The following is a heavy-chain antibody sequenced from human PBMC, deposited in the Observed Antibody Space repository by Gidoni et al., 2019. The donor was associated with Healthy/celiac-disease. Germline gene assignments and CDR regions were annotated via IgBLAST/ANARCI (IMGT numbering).Heavy chain of an antibody. Sequence: QVQLVESGGGVVQPGRSLRLSCAASGFTFSSYAMHLVRQAPGKGLEWVAVISYDGSNKYYADSVKGRFTISRDNSKNTLYLQMNSLRAEDTAVYYCARDRNYYDSSGYCDYWGQGTLVTVSS. CDR2: ISYDGSNK. D-gene: IGHD3-22*01. CDR3: ARDRNYYDSSGYCDY. V-gene: IGHV3-30-3*01. J-gene: IGHJ4*02. CDR1: GFTFSSYA.